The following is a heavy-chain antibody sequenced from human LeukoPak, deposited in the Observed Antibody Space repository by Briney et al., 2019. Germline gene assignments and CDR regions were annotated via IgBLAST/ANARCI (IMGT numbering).Heavy chain of an antibody. J-gene: IGHJ4*02. CDR3: AREGDEGFDY. CDR2: IYHSGST. Sequence: SETLSLTCAVSGGSISSGGYSWSWIRQPPGKGLGWIGYIYHSGSTYYNPSLKSRVTISVDRSKNQFSLKLSSVTAADTAVYYCAREGDEGFDYWGQGTLVTVSS. CDR1: GGSISSGGYS. V-gene: IGHV4-30-2*01.